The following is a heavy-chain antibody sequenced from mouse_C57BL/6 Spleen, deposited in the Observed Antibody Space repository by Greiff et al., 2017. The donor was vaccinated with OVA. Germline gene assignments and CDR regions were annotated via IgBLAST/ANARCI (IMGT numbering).Heavy chain of an antibody. CDR1: GFTFSSYA. CDR2: ISDGGSYT. Sequence: EVQLVESGGGLVKPGGSLKLSCAASGFTFSSYAMSWVRQTPEKRLAWVATISDGGSYTYYPDNVKGRFTISRDNAKNNLYLQMSHLKSEDTAMYYCARARPTGTQAWFAYWGQGTLVTVSA. D-gene: IGHD4-1*02. V-gene: IGHV5-4*01. CDR3: ARARPTGTQAWFAY. J-gene: IGHJ3*01.